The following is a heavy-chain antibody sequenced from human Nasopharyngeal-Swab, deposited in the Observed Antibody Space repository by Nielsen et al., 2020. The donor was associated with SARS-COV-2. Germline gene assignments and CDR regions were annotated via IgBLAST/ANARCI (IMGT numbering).Heavy chain of an antibody. V-gene: IGHV5-10-1*01. Sequence: GESLKISCKGSGYKFTKFWISWVRQMPGKGLEWMGRIDPGDSYTRYSPSVQGHVTISADTSISTAYLQWSSLKASDTAMYYCARQGKRETWGQGTLVTVSS. D-gene: IGHD3-10*01. CDR2: IDPGDSYT. CDR1: GYKFTKFW. CDR3: ARQGKRET. J-gene: IGHJ5*02.